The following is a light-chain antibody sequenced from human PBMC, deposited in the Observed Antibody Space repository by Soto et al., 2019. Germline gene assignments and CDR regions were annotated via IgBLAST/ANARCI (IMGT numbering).Light chain of an antibody. CDR1: ETVAGSY. Sequence: VLRQAERTLCFAPGEKASLCCRAGETVAGSYLAWYQQKPGQAPRLLIHGASTRATGIADRFSGSGSGTNFTLTISSLQSEDFAVYECQQYNNWAPWTFGDGTRVEIK. V-gene: IGKV3D-15*01. CDR3: QQYNNWAPWT. J-gene: IGKJ1*01. CDR2: GAS.